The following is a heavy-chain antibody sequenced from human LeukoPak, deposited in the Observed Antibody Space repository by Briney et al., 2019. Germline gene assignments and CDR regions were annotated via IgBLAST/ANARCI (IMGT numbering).Heavy chain of an antibody. D-gene: IGHD3-10*01. Sequence: HPGGSLRLSCAVSGITFSNFWMSWVRQAPGKGLEWVSAISGSGGSTYYADSVQGRFTISRDNSKNTLYLQMNSLRAEDTAVYYCARRGSENYYVDYWGQGTLVTVSS. CDR2: ISGSGGST. CDR1: GITFSNFW. CDR3: ARRGSENYYVDY. V-gene: IGHV3-23*01. J-gene: IGHJ4*02.